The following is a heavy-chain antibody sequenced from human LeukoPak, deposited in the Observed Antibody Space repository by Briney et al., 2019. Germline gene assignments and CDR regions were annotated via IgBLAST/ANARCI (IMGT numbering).Heavy chain of an antibody. J-gene: IGHJ3*02. V-gene: IGHV3-9*01. Sequence: GRSLRLSCAASGFTFDDYAMHWVRQAPGKGLEWVSGISWNSGSIGYADSVKGRFTISRDNAKNSLYLQMNSLRAEDTALYYCAKDIHYGSGSYYGGEAAFDIWGQGTMVTVSS. CDR2: ISWNSGSI. CDR3: AKDIHYGSGSYYGGEAAFDI. D-gene: IGHD3-10*01. CDR1: GFTFDDYA.